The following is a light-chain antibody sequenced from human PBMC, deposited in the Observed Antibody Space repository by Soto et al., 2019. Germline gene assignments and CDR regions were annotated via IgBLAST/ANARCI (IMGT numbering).Light chain of an antibody. CDR3: QKYNSAPFT. CDR2: GAS. CDR1: QGIRYY. J-gene: IGKJ3*01. V-gene: IGKV1-27*01. Sequence: DIQMPLSPFSLSVSVGDIVTITFRASQGIRYYLAGYQQKPDKAPKLLIYGASTLQSGVPSRFSGRGSETDFTLTISSLQPKIVATYNGQKYNSAPFTFAPGT.